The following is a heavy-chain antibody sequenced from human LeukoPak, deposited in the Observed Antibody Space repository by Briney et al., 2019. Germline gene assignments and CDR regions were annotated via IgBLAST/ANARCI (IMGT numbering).Heavy chain of an antibody. D-gene: IGHD4-23*01. Sequence: GGSLRLSCAASGFTFSTYWMSWVRQAPGTGLEWVANINQDGSGTYYVDSVKGRFTISRDNGKNSLYLQMNSLRAEDAAVYYCARDYGGNSIDYWGQGTLVTVSS. J-gene: IGHJ4*02. CDR1: GFTFSTYW. CDR2: INQDGSGT. CDR3: ARDYGGNSIDY. V-gene: IGHV3-7*03.